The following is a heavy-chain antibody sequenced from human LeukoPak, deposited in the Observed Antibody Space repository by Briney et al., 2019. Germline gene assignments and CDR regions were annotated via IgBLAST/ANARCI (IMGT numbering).Heavy chain of an antibody. D-gene: IGHD3-10*01. CDR2: IYHSGST. Sequence: SETLSLTCAVSGGSISSSNWWSWVRQPPGKGLGWIGEIYHSGSTNYNPSLRGRVTISVDKSKNQFSLKLSSVTAADTAVYYCARGGRRGSGIYGMDVWGKGTTVTVSS. J-gene: IGHJ6*04. V-gene: IGHV4-4*02. CDR1: GGSISSSNW. CDR3: ARGGRRGSGIYGMDV.